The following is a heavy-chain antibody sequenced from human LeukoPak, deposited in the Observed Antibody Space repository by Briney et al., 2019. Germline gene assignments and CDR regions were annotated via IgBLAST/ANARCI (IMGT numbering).Heavy chain of an antibody. D-gene: IGHD6-19*01. J-gene: IGHJ5*02. Sequence: ASVKVSCKASGYTFTGYYMHWVRQAPGQGLEWMGWINPNSGGTNYAQKFQGRVTMTRDTSIGTAYMELSSLRSEDTAVYYCARVGAVYSGWYIGWFDPWGQGTLVTVSS. CDR1: GYTFTGYY. V-gene: IGHV1-2*02. CDR3: ARVGAVYSGWYIGWFDP. CDR2: INPNSGGT.